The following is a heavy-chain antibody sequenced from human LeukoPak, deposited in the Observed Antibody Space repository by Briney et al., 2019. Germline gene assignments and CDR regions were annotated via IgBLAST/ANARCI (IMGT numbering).Heavy chain of an antibody. D-gene: IGHD4-11*01. CDR3: ARERGGDYSDAFDI. J-gene: IGHJ3*02. Sequence: SETLSLTCTVSGGSISSYYWSWIRQPPGKGLEWIGYIYYSGSTSYNPSLKSRVTISVDTSKNQFSLKLTSVTAADTAVYYCARERGGDYSDAFDIWGQGTMVTASS. CDR2: IYYSGST. V-gene: IGHV4-59*01. CDR1: GGSISSYY.